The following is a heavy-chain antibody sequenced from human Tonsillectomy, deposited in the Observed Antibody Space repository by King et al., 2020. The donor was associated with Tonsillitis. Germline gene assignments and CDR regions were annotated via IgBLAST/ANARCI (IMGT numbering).Heavy chain of an antibody. CDR3: ARGPTTVATPDIDY. CDR1: GFTVSSNY. D-gene: IGHD4-23*01. V-gene: IGHV3-66*01. J-gene: IGHJ4*02. CDR2: IYSGGST. Sequence: VQLVESGGGLVQPGGSLRLSCAASGFTVSSNYMSWARQAPGKGREWVAVIYSGGSTYYADSVKGRFTISRDNSKNTLYLQMNSLRAEDTAVFYCARGPTTVATPDIDYWGQGTLVTVSS.